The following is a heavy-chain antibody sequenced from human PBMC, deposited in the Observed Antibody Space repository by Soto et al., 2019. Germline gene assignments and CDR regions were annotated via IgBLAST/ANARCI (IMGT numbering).Heavy chain of an antibody. J-gene: IGHJ3*01. CDR3: ARAGGGSFAGRPFDG. CDR1: GYRFSDYG. V-gene: IGHV1-18*01. CDR2: ISAYSGNT. Sequence: QVQLVQSGAEVKKPGASVKVSCKGSGYRFSDYGISWVRLISGQGLEWLGCISAYSGNTEDAPELQDRVTMPTATSTSAAYMELRSLSSDDTAVYYCARAGGGSFAGRPFDGWGQGRKVSVSS. D-gene: IGHD2-8*02.